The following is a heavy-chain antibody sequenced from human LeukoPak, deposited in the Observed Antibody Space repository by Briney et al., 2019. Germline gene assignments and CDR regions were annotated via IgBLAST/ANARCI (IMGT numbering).Heavy chain of an antibody. CDR3: ARDPGYDYVWGSYRIDAFDI. Sequence: PGGSLRLSCAASGFTFSDYYMSWIRQAPGKGLEWVSYISSSGSTIYYADSVKGRFTISRDNAKNSLYLQMNSLRAEDTAVYYCARDPGYDYVWGSYRIDAFDIWGQGTMVTVSS. J-gene: IGHJ3*02. CDR2: ISSSGSTI. V-gene: IGHV3-11*04. CDR1: GFTFSDYY. D-gene: IGHD3-16*02.